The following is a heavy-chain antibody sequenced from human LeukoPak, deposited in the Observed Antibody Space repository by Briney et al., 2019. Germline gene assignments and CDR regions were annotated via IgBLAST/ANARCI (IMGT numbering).Heavy chain of an antibody. J-gene: IGHJ4*02. CDR2: VNSKSGET. CDR1: GYIFTYYY. D-gene: IGHD3-22*01. Sequence: ASVKVSCKASGYIFTYYYIHWVRQAPGQGLEWVGRVNSKSGETNYAQKFQGSVTMTSDTSISTIYMELSGLTSDDTAVYYCARAHRFYDSSGYYSYYFDYWGQGALVTVSS. CDR3: ARAHRFYDSSGYYSYYFDY. V-gene: IGHV1-2*06.